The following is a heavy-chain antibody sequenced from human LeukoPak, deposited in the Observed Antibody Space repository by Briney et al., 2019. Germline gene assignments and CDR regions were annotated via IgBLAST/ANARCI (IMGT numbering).Heavy chain of an antibody. CDR2: ISAYNGNT. Sequence: ASVKVSCKASGYTFTSYGISWVRQAPGKGLEWMGWISAYNGNTNYAQKLQGRVTMTTDTSTSTAYMELRSLRSDDTAVYYCARYYYDSSGYWSPDYWGQGTLVTVSS. J-gene: IGHJ4*02. CDR1: GYTFTSYG. V-gene: IGHV1-18*01. D-gene: IGHD3-22*01. CDR3: ARYYYDSSGYWSPDY.